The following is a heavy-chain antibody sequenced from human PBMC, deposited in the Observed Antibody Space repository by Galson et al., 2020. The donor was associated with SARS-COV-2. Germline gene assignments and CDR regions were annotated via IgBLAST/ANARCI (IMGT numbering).Heavy chain of an antibody. CDR1: GFTFNTWT. J-gene: IGHJ4*02. Sequence: LSLTCAASGFTFNTWTMNWVRQAPGKGLEWVASISYNSDYIYYADSVKGRFTISRDNAKDSLYLQMNSLRAEDTAVYFCAREGYSYGYYFDFWGQGTLVTVSS. CDR2: ISYNSDYI. D-gene: IGHD5-18*01. CDR3: AREGYSYGYYFDF. V-gene: IGHV3-21*01.